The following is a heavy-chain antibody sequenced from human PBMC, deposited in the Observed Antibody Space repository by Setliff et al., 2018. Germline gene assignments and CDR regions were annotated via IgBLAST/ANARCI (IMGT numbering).Heavy chain of an antibody. V-gene: IGHV4-39*01. J-gene: IGHJ4*02. D-gene: IGHD1-1*01. Sequence: KTSETLSLTCTVSGASISSGTYYWAWIRQPPGTGLEWIGRIHYRGTTYSNASLASRLTISVDTAKNQFSLKLTSVTAADTAVYYCARTGTYRYFDYWGQGTRVTVSS. CDR2: IHYRGTT. CDR1: GASISSGTYY. CDR3: ARTGTYRYFDY.